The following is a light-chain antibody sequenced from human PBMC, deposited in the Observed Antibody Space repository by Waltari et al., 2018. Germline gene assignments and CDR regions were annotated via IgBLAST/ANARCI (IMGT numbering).Light chain of an antibody. V-gene: IGKV4-1*01. CDR1: QSILSSSNNKNF. CDR2: WAS. CDR3: QQYYSFPLT. J-gene: IGKJ4*01. Sequence: DIVMTQSPDSLAVSLGERATINCKSSQSILSSSNNKNFLAWYQQKPGQPPKLLIHWASIRESGVSDRFGGSGSGADFTLTISSLQAEDVAVYYCQQYYSFPLTFGGGTKVEIK.